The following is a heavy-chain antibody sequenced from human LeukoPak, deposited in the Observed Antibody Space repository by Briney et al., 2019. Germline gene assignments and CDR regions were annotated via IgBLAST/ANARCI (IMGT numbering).Heavy chain of an antibody. J-gene: IGHJ4*02. D-gene: IGHD5-18*01. Sequence: SVKVSCKASGGTFSSYAISWVRQALGQGLEWMGGIIPLFGKANYAQKFQGRVTINTDESTSKAYMELSSLRSEDTDVYYCGRGYSVHAVDTAMVSWGQGTLVTVSS. CDR1: GGTFSSYA. V-gene: IGHV1-69*05. CDR3: GRGYSVHAVDTAMVS. CDR2: IIPLFGKA.